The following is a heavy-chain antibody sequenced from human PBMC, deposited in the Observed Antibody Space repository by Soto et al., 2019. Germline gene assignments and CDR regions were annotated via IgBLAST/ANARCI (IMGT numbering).Heavy chain of an antibody. J-gene: IGHJ4*02. D-gene: IGHD3-22*01. CDR2: IYPGDSDT. Sequence: PVESLKSSCKGSGYSFTSYWIGWVRQMPGKGLEWMGIIYPGDSDTRYSPPFQGQVTISADKSISTAYLQWSRLKASDSAMYYCARMDSSALGIDYWGQGTLVTGSS. CDR3: ARMDSSALGIDY. CDR1: GYSFTSYW. V-gene: IGHV5-51*01.